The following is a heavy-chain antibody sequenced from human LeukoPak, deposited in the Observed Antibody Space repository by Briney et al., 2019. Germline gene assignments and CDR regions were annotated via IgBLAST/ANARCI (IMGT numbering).Heavy chain of an antibody. Sequence: GGSLRLSCAASGFTFSSYGMSWVRQAPGKGLEWVSAISGSGGSTYYADSVKGRFTISRDNSKNTLYLQMNSLRAEDTAVYYCARESDYYYYYMDVWGKGTTVTVSS. CDR1: GFTFSSYG. CDR2: ISGSGGST. J-gene: IGHJ6*03. CDR3: ARESDYYYYYMDV. V-gene: IGHV3-23*01.